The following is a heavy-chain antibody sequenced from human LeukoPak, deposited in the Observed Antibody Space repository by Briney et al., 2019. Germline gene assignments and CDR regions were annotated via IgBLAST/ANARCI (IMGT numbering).Heavy chain of an antibody. CDR2: MNPNSGNT. CDR1: GYTFTSYD. J-gene: IGHJ3*02. CDR3: ARETPIYYGAPHAFDI. D-gene: IGHD3-10*01. V-gene: IGHV1-8*01. Sequence: ASVKVSCKASGYTFTSYDINWVRQATGQGLEWMGWMNPNSGNTGYAQKFQGRVTMTRNTSISTAHMELSSLRSEDTAVYYCARETPIYYGAPHAFDIWGQGTMVTVSS.